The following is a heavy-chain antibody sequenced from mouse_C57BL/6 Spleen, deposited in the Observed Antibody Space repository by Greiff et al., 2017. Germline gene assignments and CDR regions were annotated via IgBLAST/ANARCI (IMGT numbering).Heavy chain of an antibody. D-gene: IGHD2-5*01. V-gene: IGHV1-18*01. J-gene: IGHJ1*03. CDR1: GYTFTDYN. CDR2: INPNNGGT. CDR3: ARERASYYSNWYFDV. Sequence: VQLQESGPELVKPGASVKIPCKASGYTFTDYNMDWVKQSHGKSLEWIGDINPNNGGTIYNQKFKGKATLTVDKSSSTAYMELRSLTSEDTAVYYRARERASYYSNWYFDVWGTGTTVTVSS.